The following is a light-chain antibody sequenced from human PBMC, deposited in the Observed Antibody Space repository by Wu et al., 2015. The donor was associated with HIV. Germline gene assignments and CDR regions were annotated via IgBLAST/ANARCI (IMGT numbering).Light chain of an antibody. J-gene: IGKJ1*01. V-gene: IGKV3-15*01. CDR3: QQYNIWPPVT. CDR1: QSVYSN. Sequence: EQLMTQSPATLSVSPGERVTLSCRASQSVYSNLAWYQQIPGQAPRLLIYDASNRATGVPARFSGSGSGTEFILTISSIQSEDSAVYYCQQYNIWPPVTFGQGTKVEIK. CDR2: DAS.